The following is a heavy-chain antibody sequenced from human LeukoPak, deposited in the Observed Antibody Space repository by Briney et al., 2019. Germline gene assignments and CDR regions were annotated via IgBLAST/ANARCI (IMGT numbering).Heavy chain of an antibody. Sequence: PGGSLRLSCAASGFTFSSYAMSWVRQAPGKGLEWVSAISGSGGSTYYADSVKGRFTISRDNSKNTLYLQKNSLRAEDTAVYYCAKDIAVAVNAFDIWGQGTMVTVSS. CDR2: ISGSGGST. V-gene: IGHV3-23*01. J-gene: IGHJ3*02. D-gene: IGHD6-19*01. CDR3: AKDIAVAVNAFDI. CDR1: GFTFSSYA.